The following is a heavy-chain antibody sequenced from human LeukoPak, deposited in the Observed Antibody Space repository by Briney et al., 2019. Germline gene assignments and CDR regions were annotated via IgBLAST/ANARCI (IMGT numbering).Heavy chain of an antibody. CDR3: ARDRRYSSSWINWFDP. CDR2: IYHSGST. CDR1: GGSISSYY. D-gene: IGHD6-13*01. V-gene: IGHV4-59*01. J-gene: IGHJ5*02. Sequence: PSETLSLTCTVSGGSISSYYWSWIRQPPGKGLEWIGYIYHSGSTNYNPSLKSRVTISVDTSKNQFSLKLSSVTAADTAVYYCARDRRYSSSWINWFDPWGQGTLVTVSS.